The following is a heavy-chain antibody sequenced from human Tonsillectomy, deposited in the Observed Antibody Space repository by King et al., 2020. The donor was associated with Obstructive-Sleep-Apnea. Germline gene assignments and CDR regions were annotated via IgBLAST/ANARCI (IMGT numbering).Heavy chain of an antibody. Sequence: QLQESGPGLVKPSETLSLTCTVSGGSISSSSYYWGWFRQPPGKGLEWIGSIYYSGSTYYNPSLKSPVTISVYTPKNPFSLKLSSVTAADTAVYYCASNLPGYFDYWGQGTLVTVSS. D-gene: IGHD1-1*01. J-gene: IGHJ4*02. CDR3: ASNLPGYFDY. CDR2: IYYSGST. CDR1: GGSISSSSYY. V-gene: IGHV4-39*07.